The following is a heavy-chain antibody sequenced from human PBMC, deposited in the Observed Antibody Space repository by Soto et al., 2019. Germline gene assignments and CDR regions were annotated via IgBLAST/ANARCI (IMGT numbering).Heavy chain of an antibody. Sequence: ASVKVSFKASGYTFTRYGISWVRQAPGQGLEWMGWISAYNGNTNYAQKLQGRVTMTTDTSTSTAYMELRSLRSDDTAVYYCARGDYNFWSGYSIRPPADYWGQGTLVTVSS. D-gene: IGHD3-3*01. J-gene: IGHJ4*02. V-gene: IGHV1-18*01. CDR1: GYTFTRYG. CDR2: ISAYNGNT. CDR3: ARGDYNFWSGYSIRPPADY.